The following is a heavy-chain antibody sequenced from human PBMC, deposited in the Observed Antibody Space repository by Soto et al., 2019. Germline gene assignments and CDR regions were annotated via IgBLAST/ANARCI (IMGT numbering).Heavy chain of an antibody. CDR3: ARSAKFLDYYDSSGYYPRPFDY. J-gene: IGHJ4*02. Sequence: QVQLVQSGAEVKKPGASVKVSCKASGSTFTSYGISWVRQAPGQGLEWMGWISAYNGNTNYAQNLQGRLTMTTDTSTSTAYMELRSLRSEDTAVYYCARSAKFLDYYDSSGYYPRPFDYWGQGTLVTVSS. V-gene: IGHV1-18*01. CDR1: GSTFTSYG. CDR2: ISAYNGNT. D-gene: IGHD3-22*01.